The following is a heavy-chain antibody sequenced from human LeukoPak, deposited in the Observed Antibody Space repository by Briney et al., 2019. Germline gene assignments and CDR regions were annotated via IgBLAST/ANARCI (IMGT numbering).Heavy chain of an antibody. CDR3: ARPRYCSGGSCLDAFDI. Sequence: SETLSLTCAVYGGSFSGYYWSWIRQPPGKGLEWIGEIYHSGSTNYNPSLKGRVTISVDKSKNQFSLELSSVTAADTAVYYCARPRYCSGGSCLDAFDIWGQGTMVTVSS. CDR1: GGSFSGYY. D-gene: IGHD2-15*01. CDR2: IYHSGST. V-gene: IGHV4-34*01. J-gene: IGHJ3*02.